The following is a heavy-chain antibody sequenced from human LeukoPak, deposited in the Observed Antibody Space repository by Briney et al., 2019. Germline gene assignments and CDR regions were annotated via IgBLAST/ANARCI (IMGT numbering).Heavy chain of an antibody. D-gene: IGHD1-26*01. CDR2: IYTSGST. CDR3: ARESLGPPYYFDY. J-gene: IGHJ4*02. CDR1: GGSISSGSDY. V-gene: IGHV4-61*02. Sequence: SQTLSLTCSVSGGSISSGSDYWSWIRQPAGKGLEWIGRIYTSGSTNYNPSLKSRVTISVDTSKNQFSLKLTSVTAADTAVYHCARESLGPPYYFDYWGQGTLVTVSS.